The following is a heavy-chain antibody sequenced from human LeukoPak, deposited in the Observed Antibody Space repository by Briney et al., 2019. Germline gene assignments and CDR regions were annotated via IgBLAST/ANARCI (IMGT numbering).Heavy chain of an antibody. D-gene: IGHD3-22*01. Sequence: PGGSLRLSCAASGFTFSSYEMNWVRQAPGKGLEWVSYISSSGSTIYYADSVKGRFTISRDNAKNSLYLQMNSLRAEDTAVYYCATPVLYDSSGYPNDAFDIWGQGTMVTVSS. V-gene: IGHV3-48*03. CDR3: ATPVLYDSSGYPNDAFDI. CDR1: GFTFSSYE. CDR2: ISSSGSTI. J-gene: IGHJ3*02.